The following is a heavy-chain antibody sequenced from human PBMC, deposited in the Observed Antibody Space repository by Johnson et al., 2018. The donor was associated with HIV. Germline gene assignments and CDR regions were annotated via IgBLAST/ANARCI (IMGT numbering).Heavy chain of an antibody. CDR3: ASGIAVAGTLLDAFDI. D-gene: IGHD6-19*01. J-gene: IGHJ3*02. CDR2: ISYDGTSK. CDR1: GFTFSSYW. V-gene: IGHV3-30*03. Sequence: VQLVESGGGLVQPGGSLRLSCAASGFTFSSYWMHWVRQAPGKGLEWVAVISYDGTSKYQADSVKGRFTISRDNSKNTLYLQMNSLRAEDTAVYYCASGIAVAGTLLDAFDIWGQGTMVTVSS.